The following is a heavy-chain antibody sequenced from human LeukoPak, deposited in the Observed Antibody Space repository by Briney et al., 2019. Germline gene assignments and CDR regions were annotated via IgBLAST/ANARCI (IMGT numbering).Heavy chain of an antibody. J-gene: IGHJ6*04. D-gene: IGHD3-10*02. V-gene: IGHV3-7*01. CDR3: AELGITMIGGV. Sequence: GGSLRLSCAASGFAFNTLWMTWVRQAPGKGLEWVANIKEDGSLKRYVDSVKGRFTISRDNAKNSLYPQMNSLRAEDTAVYYCAELGITMIGGVWGKGTTVTISS. CDR2: IKEDGSLK. CDR1: GFAFNTLW.